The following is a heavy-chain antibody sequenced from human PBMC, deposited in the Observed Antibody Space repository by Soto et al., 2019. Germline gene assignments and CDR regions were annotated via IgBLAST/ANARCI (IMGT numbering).Heavy chain of an antibody. D-gene: IGHD3-3*01. Sequence: SETLSLTCTVSGGSISSGGYYWSWIRQHPGKGLEWIGYIYYSGSTYYNPSLKSRVTISVDTSKNQFSLKLSSVTAADTAVYYCARDRPYYDFWSGYFSGGELHAFDIWGQGTMVTVSS. CDR1: GGSISSGGYY. CDR3: ARDRPYYDFWSGYFSGGELHAFDI. CDR2: IYYSGST. V-gene: IGHV4-31*03. J-gene: IGHJ3*02.